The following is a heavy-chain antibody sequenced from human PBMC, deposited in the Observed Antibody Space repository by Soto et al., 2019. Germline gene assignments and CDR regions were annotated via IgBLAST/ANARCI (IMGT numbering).Heavy chain of an antibody. D-gene: IGHD4-17*01. Sequence: QVQLQESGPGLVKPSQTLSLTCNVSGGSISSGGYYWSWIRQHPGKGLEWIGYIYHSGYTYYNPSLKSRLSISVDTSKNQFSLRLSSVTAADTAVYYCARLGRYDYGDHRGFEKWGQGTLVTVSS. V-gene: IGHV4-31*03. J-gene: IGHJ4*02. CDR1: GGSISSGGYY. CDR2: IYHSGYT. CDR3: ARLGRYDYGDHRGFEK.